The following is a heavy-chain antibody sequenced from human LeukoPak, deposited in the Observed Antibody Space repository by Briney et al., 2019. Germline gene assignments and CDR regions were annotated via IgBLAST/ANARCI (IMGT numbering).Heavy chain of an antibody. V-gene: IGHV1-69*04. CDR1: GGTFSSYA. J-gene: IGHJ4*02. CDR3: ARGRHGYDYVWGSYRPGLRSFDY. D-gene: IGHD3-16*02. Sequence: SVKVSCKASGGTFSSYAISWVRQAPGQGLEWMGRIIPILGIANYAQKFQGRVTITRNTSISTAYMELSSLRSEDTAVYYCARGRHGYDYVWGSYRPGLRSFDYWGQGTLVTVSS. CDR2: IIPILGIA.